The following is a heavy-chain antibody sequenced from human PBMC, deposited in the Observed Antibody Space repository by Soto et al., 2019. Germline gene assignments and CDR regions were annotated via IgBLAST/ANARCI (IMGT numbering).Heavy chain of an antibody. CDR2: INAGNGNT. D-gene: IGHD6-13*01. Sequence: ASEKVSCKASGYTFTSYAMHWVRQAPGQRLEWMGWINAGNGNTKYSQKFQGRVTITRDTSASTAYMELSSLRSEDTAVYYCARGDWSSSWPPYYGMDVWGQGTTVTVSS. V-gene: IGHV1-3*01. CDR3: ARGDWSSSWPPYYGMDV. J-gene: IGHJ6*02. CDR1: GYTFTSYA.